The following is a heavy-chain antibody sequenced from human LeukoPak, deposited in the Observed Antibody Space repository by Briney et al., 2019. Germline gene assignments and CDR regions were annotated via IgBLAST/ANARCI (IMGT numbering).Heavy chain of an antibody. CDR3: AELGITMIGGV. Sequence: QPGRSLRLSCAASGFTFSSYEMNWVRQAPGKGLEWVSYISSSGSTIYYADSVKGGFTISRDNAKNSLYLQMNSLRAEDTAVYYCAELGITMIGGVWGKGTTVTISS. D-gene: IGHD3-10*02. V-gene: IGHV3-48*03. CDR1: GFTFSSYE. J-gene: IGHJ6*04. CDR2: ISSSGSTI.